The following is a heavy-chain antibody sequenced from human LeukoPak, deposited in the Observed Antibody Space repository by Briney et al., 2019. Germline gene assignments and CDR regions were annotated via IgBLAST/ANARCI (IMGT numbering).Heavy chain of an antibody. V-gene: IGHV4-4*07. CDR1: GGSISSYY. D-gene: IGHD5-18*01. CDR2: IYTNGST. J-gene: IGHJ4*02. CDR3: ARDGRRGYSYAYPVVYYFDY. Sequence: PSETLSLTCTVSGGSISSYYWSWIRQPAGKGLEWIGRIYTNGSTNYNPSLKSRVTMSVVTSKNQLSLKLRSVTAAATAASYCARDGRRGYSYAYPVVYYFDYWGQGTLVTVSS.